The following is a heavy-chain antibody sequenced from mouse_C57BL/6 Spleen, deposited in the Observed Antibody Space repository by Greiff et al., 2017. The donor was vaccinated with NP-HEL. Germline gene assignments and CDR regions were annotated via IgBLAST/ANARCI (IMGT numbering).Heavy chain of an antibody. Sequence: EVHLVESGGGLVQPKGSLTLSCAASGFSFNTYAMTWVRQAPGKGLEWVARIRSKSNNYATYYADSVKDRFTISRDDSESMLYLQMNNLKTEDTAMYYCVRGLHGFAYWGQGTLVTVSA. V-gene: IGHV10-1*01. CDR3: VRGLHGFAY. CDR2: IRSKSNNYAT. J-gene: IGHJ3*01. D-gene: IGHD2-4*01. CDR1: GFSFNTYA.